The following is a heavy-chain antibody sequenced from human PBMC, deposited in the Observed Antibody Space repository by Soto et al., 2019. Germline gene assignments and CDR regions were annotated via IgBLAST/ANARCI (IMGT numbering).Heavy chain of an antibody. V-gene: IGHV1-46*01. CDR1: VYTLTSYY. Sequence: SVKVSCKASVYTLTSYYMRWVRQAPGQGLEWMGIINPSGGSTSYAQKFQGRVTMTRDTSTSTVYMELSSLGSEDTAVYYCARDFSEQQLVPYYYGMDVWGQGTTVTVSS. J-gene: IGHJ6*02. D-gene: IGHD6-13*01. CDR3: ARDFSEQQLVPYYYGMDV. CDR2: INPSGGST.